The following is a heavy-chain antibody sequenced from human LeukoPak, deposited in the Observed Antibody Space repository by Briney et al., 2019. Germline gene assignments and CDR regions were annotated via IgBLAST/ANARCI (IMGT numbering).Heavy chain of an antibody. Sequence: SETLSLTCAVDGGSFSGYYWSWIRQPPGKGLEWIGETNHSGSTNYNPSLKSRVTISVDTSKNQFSLKLSSVTAADTAVYYCARRGRIAAAGYFDYWGQGTLVTVSS. CDR1: GGSFSGYY. V-gene: IGHV4-34*01. CDR2: TNHSGST. CDR3: ARRGRIAAAGYFDY. J-gene: IGHJ4*02. D-gene: IGHD6-13*01.